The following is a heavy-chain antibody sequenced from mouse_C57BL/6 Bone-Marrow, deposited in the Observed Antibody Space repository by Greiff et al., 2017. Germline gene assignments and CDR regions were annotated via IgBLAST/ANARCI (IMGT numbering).Heavy chain of an antibody. V-gene: IGHV5-12*01. CDR1: GFTFSDYY. D-gene: IGHD1-1*01. J-gene: IGHJ1*03. CDR2: ISNGGGST. CDR3: ARRSSNWYFDV. Sequence: EVQGVESGGGLVQPGGSLKLSCAASGFTFSDYYMYWVRQTPEKRLEWVAYISNGGGSTYYPDTVKGRFTISRDNAKNTLYLQMSRLKSEDTAMYYCARRSSNWYFDVWGTGTTVTVSS.